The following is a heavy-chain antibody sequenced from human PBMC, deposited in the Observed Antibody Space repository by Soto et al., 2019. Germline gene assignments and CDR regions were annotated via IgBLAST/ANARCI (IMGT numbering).Heavy chain of an antibody. Sequence: QVQLQESGPGLVKPSQTLSLTCTVPGGSIRSRVYYWSWVRQSPRRGLDWIGNIYYSGSTYYNPSRRSRLTITLDTSKNHFSLNLSSVTAADTAVYYCARDRLMATAVTARHYFGLDVWGQEPTVTVSS. CDR2: IYYSGST. V-gene: IGHV4-31*03. D-gene: IGHD5-18*01. CDR3: ARDRLMATAVTARHYFGLDV. J-gene: IGHJ6*02. CDR1: GGSIRSRVYY.